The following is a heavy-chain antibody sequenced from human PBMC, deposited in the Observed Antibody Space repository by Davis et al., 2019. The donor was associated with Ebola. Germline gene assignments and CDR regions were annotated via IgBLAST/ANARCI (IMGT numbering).Heavy chain of an antibody. CDR1: GGTFSSYA. D-gene: IGHD6-13*01. J-gene: IGHJ5*02. Sequence: ASVKVSCKASGGTFSSYAISWVRQAPGQGLEWMGIINPSGGSTSYAQKFQGRVTMTRDTSTSTVYMELSSLRSEDTAVYYCARGYSRNWFDPWGQGTLVTVSS. V-gene: IGHV1-46*01. CDR3: ARGYSRNWFDP. CDR2: INPSGGST.